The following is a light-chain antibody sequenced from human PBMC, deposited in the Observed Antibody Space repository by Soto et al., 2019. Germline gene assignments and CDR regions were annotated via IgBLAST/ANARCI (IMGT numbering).Light chain of an antibody. J-gene: IGKJ1*01. CDR3: HHFGSSPET. CDR2: GAS. V-gene: IGKV3-15*01. CDR1: QAISSN. Sequence: EIVMTQSPATLSVSRGERATLSCRANQAISSNLAWYQQKPGQAPRLLIYGASTRATGIPDRFSGSGSGTEFTLTISSLQSEDFAVYYCHHFGSSPETFGQGTKVE.